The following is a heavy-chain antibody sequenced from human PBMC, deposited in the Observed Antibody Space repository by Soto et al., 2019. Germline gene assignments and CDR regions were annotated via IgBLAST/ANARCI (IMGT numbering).Heavy chain of an antibody. J-gene: IGHJ6*02. V-gene: IGHV1-69*06. Sequence: QVQLVQSGADVKKPGSSVKVTCKASGGTFSSYAISWVRQAPGQGLEWMGGIIPIFGTTTYARRFQGRVTITADKSTSTAYMELRSPRSEDTAVYYCARGTRSGSYYYYGLDDWGQGTTVTVSS. CDR3: ARGTRSGSYYYYGLDD. CDR2: IIPIFGTT. CDR1: GGTFSSYA. D-gene: IGHD1-26*01.